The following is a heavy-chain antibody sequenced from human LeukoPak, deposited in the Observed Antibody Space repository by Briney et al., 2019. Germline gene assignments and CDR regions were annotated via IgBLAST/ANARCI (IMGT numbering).Heavy chain of an antibody. D-gene: IGHD3-22*01. CDR3: ATGNSSGYYCLPQAKLY. CDR2: IIPILGIA. V-gene: IGHV1-69*04. Sequence: SVKVSCKASGGTFSSYAISWVRQAPGQGLEWMGRIIPILGIANYAQKFQGRVTITADKSTSTAYMELSSLRSEDTAVYYCATGNSSGYYCLPQAKLYWGQGTLVTVSS. J-gene: IGHJ4*02. CDR1: GGTFSSYA.